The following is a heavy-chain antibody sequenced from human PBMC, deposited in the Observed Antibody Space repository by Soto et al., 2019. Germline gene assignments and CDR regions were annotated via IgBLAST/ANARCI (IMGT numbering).Heavy chain of an antibody. CDR2: IDPSDSQT. Sequence: PGETLKISCKGSGYSFAGYWITWVRQKPGKGLEWMGRIDPSDSQTYYSPSFRGHVTISTTKSITTVFLQWSSLRASDTAMYYCARQIYDSDTGPNFQYYFDSWGQGTPVTVSS. CDR1: GYSFAGYW. J-gene: IGHJ4*02. D-gene: IGHD3-22*01. CDR3: ARQIYDSDTGPNFQYYFDS. V-gene: IGHV5-10-1*01.